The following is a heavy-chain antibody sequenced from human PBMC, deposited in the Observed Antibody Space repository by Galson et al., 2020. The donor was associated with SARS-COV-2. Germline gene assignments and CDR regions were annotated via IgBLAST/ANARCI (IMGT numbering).Heavy chain of an antibody. J-gene: IGHJ2*01. Sequence: SETLSLTCTVSGGSINNNYWSWVRQPPGKELEWIGYAYYRGSTNYNPSLKSRVTISVDTSKKQFSLKLSSVTAADTAVYYCARQETYGSGWYWYFDLWGRGTLVTVSS. CDR2: AYYRGST. D-gene: IGHD6-19*01. CDR1: GGSINNNY. V-gene: IGHV4-59*08. CDR3: ARQETYGSGWYWYFDL.